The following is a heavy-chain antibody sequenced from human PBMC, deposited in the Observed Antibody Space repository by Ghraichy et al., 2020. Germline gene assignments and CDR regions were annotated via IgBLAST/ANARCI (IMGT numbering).Heavy chain of an antibody. CDR3: ARQSGTYFRYCYFDF. CDR1: GGSISSYGNP. D-gene: IGHD1-26*01. CDR2: ISYSGST. Sequence: SETLSLTCAVSGGSISSYGNPWSWIRQPPGKGLEWVGYISYSGSTYSNPSLQRRASISMDASKNQLPLNLTSVTAADTAIYYCARQSGTYFRYCYFDFWGQGTLVSVSS. V-gene: IGHV4-30-4*07. J-gene: IGHJ2*01.